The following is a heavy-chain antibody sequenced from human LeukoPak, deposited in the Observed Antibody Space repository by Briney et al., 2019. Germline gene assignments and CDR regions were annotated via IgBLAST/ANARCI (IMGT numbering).Heavy chain of an antibody. D-gene: IGHD5-18*01. Sequence: TSETLSLTCAVYGGSFSGYYWNWIRQPPGKGLEWIGEINHRGSTNYNPSLKSRVTISVDTSKNQFSLKLSSVTAADTAVYYCARGYSYQRRDFDYWGQGTLVTVSS. V-gene: IGHV4-34*01. CDR2: INHRGST. J-gene: IGHJ4*02. CDR3: ARGYSYQRRDFDY. CDR1: GGSFSGYY.